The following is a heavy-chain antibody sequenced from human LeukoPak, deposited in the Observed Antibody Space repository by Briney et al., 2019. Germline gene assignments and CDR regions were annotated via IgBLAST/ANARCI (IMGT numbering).Heavy chain of an antibody. D-gene: IGHD6-13*01. CDR3: ARDGNGVRQQLVLFVY. J-gene: IGHJ4*02. Sequence: SETLSLTCTVSGGSISSSSYYWGWIRQPPGKGLEWIGSIYYSGSTYYNPSLKSRVTISVDTSKNQFSLKLRSVTAADTAVYYCARDGNGVRQQLVLFVYWGPGTLVSVSS. V-gene: IGHV4-39*07. CDR1: GGSISSSSYY. CDR2: IYYSGST.